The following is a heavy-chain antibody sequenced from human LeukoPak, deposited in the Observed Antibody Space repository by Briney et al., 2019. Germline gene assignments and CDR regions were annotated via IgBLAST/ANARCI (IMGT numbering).Heavy chain of an antibody. CDR3: ARKPIINSAWYYFDY. J-gene: IGHJ4*02. D-gene: IGHD1-14*01. Sequence: PSETLSLTCTVSGGSVNSGTYYWSWIRQPPGKGLEWIGNIYYSGSAYHNPSLKSRVTMSVDTSKNQFSLKLSSVTAADTAVYYCARKPIINSAWYYFDYWGQGTLVTVSS. V-gene: IGHV4-39*07. CDR1: GGSVNSGTYY. CDR2: IYYSGSA.